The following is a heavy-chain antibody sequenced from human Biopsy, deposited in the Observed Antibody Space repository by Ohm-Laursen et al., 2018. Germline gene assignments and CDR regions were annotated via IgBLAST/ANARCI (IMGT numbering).Heavy chain of an antibody. CDR3: ARDRPSVSTYGVD. J-gene: IGHJ4*02. V-gene: IGHV1-18*01. CDR1: GYTFSMYA. CDR2: SSAYNGKT. D-gene: IGHD3-3*01. Sequence: GSSVKVSCKASGYTFSMYAIIWVRQAPGQGLEWMGWSSAYNGKTNYAQKFQGRLTMTTDTSTSTAYMELRSLRSDNTAVYYCARDRPSVSTYGVDWGQGTLVTVSS.